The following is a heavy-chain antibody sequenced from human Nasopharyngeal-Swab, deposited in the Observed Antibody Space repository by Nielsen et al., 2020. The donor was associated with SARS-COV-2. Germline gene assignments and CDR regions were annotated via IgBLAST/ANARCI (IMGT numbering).Heavy chain of an antibody. J-gene: IGHJ6*02. CDR3: ASARPTLDV. Sequence: GGSLRLSCAASGFTFGRFWMNWVRQAPGKGLEWVSYISSSGSTRYYADSVKGRFTISRDNAKNSLYLQMNSLRAEDTAVYYCASARPTLDVWGQGTTVTVSS. CDR2: ISSSGSTR. V-gene: IGHV3-48*03. CDR1: GFTFGRFW.